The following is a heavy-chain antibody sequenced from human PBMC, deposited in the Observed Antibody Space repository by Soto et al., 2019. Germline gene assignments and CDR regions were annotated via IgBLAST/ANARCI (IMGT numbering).Heavy chain of an antibody. V-gene: IGHV1-2*04. CDR2: INPNSGGT. D-gene: IGHD2-2*01. Sequence: ASVKVSCHASGYTFTGYYIPWVRQAPGQGLEWMGWINPNSGGTNYAQKYQGWVTMTRDTSISTSYMELSRLRSDDTSVYYCARGGGVPAAILGERCVMDIWGQGTTVTLS. CDR3: ARGGGVPAAILGERCVMDI. CDR1: GYTFTGYY. J-gene: IGHJ6*02.